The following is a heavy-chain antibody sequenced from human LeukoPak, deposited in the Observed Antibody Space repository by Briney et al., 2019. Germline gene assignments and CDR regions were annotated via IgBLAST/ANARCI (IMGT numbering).Heavy chain of an antibody. CDR3: ARQDTAMVTDY. CDR1: GYSISSGYY. CDR2: IYHSGST. V-gene: IGHV4-38-2*01. J-gene: IGHJ4*02. D-gene: IGHD5-18*01. Sequence: SETLSLTCAVSGYSISSGYYWGWIRQPPGKGLEWIGSIYHSGSTYYNPSLKSRVTISVDTSKNQFSLKLSSVTAADTAVCYCARQDTAMVTDYWGQGTLVTVSS.